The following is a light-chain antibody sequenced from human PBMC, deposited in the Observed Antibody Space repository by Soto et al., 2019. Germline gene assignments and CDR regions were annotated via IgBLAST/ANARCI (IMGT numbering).Light chain of an antibody. J-gene: IGKJ2*01. Sequence: EIVMTQSPATLSLSPGERATLTCRASQSVGNNLAWYRQKPGQAPRLLMYGASTRATGLPARFRGSGSGTEFTLTISSLQSEDFAVYYCQQYDNLPPFGQGTKLEIK. CDR1: QSVGNN. CDR3: QQYDNLPP. V-gene: IGKV3-15*01. CDR2: GAS.